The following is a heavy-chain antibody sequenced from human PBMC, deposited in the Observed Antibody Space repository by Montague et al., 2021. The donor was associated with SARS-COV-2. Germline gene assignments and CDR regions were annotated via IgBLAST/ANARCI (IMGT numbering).Heavy chain of an antibody. J-gene: IGHJ4*02. CDR1: GGSFSGYY. V-gene: IGHV4-34*01. CDR2: INHSGRT. D-gene: IGHD3-10*01. CDR3: ARRGGSVWGVTVSGEFDY. Sequence: SETLSLTCAVYGGSFSGYYWSWIRQPLEKGLEWIGEINHSGRTNNNPSLKSRVIISVDTSKNQLSLKLSSVTAADTAVYYCARRGGSVWGVTVSGEFDYWGQGTLVTVSS.